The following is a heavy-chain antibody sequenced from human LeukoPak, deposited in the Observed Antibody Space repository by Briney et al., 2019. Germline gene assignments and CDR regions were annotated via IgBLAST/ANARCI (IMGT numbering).Heavy chain of an antibody. CDR3: AKGTIYYDSTVGAFDI. Sequence: GGSLRLSCAASGFTFSSYGMHWVRQAPGKGLEWVAVISYDGSNKYYAYSVKGRFTISRDNSKNTLYLQMNSLRAEDTAVYYCAKGTIYYDSTVGAFDIWGPGTMVTVSS. D-gene: IGHD3-22*01. J-gene: IGHJ3*02. CDR1: GFTFSSYG. CDR2: ISYDGSNK. V-gene: IGHV3-30*18.